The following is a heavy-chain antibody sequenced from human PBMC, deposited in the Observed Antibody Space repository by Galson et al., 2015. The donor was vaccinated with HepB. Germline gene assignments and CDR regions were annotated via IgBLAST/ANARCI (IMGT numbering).Heavy chain of an antibody. D-gene: IGHD1-26*01. CDR3: GRDLRLVQILEGGAFEI. CDR1: GYTFTSYG. CDR2: INAYNGNT. Sequence: SVKVSCKASGYTFTSYGISWVRQAPGQGLEWMGWINAYNGNTNYAQKFQGRVTMTTDTSTSTAFMELRSLRSDDTAVYYCGRDLRLVQILEGGAFEIWGQGTMVTVSS. V-gene: IGHV1-18*04. J-gene: IGHJ3*02.